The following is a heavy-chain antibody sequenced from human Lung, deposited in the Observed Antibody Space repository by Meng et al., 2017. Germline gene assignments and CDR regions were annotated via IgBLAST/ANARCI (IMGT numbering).Heavy chain of an antibody. CDR1: GDSVSSNSAA. J-gene: IGHJ4*02. V-gene: IGHV6-1*01. CDR3: ARRQQWLDS. Sequence: QVHLQQSGPGLVKPSQTLSLPCAISGDSVSSNSAAWNWIRQSPSRGLEWLVRTSYRSKLYNGYAVSVRSRITINPDTSKNQFSLQLNSVTPEDTAVYFCARRQQWLDSWGQGTLVNVSS. D-gene: IGHD6-19*01. CDR2: TSYRSKLYN.